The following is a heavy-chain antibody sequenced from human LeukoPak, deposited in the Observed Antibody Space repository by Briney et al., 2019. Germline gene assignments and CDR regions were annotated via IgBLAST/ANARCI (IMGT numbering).Heavy chain of an antibody. D-gene: IGHD2-15*01. CDR1: GYTFTSYG. CDR2: ISAYNGNT. V-gene: IGHV1-18*01. CDR3: ARVTVAATQRSFDY. Sequence: GASVKVSCKASGYTFTSYGISWVRQAPGHGLEWMGWISAYNGNTNYAQKLQGRVTMTTDTSTNTAYMELRSLRSDDTAVYYCARVTVAATQRSFDYWGQGTLVTVSS. J-gene: IGHJ4*02.